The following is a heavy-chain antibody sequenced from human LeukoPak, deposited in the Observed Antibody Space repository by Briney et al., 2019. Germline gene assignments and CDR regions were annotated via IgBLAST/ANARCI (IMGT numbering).Heavy chain of an antibody. J-gene: IGHJ5*02. CDR1: GDSISRYY. Sequence: KPSETLSLTCTVSGDSISRYYWSWIRQPPGKRLEWIGYIYYSGTTSYNPSLKSRVTISVDTSKNQFSLKLSSVTAADTAVYYCARQGHESSDSYADWFDPWGQGTLVTVSS. V-gene: IGHV4-59*08. D-gene: IGHD6-19*01. CDR2: IYYSGTT. CDR3: ARQGHESSDSYADWFDP.